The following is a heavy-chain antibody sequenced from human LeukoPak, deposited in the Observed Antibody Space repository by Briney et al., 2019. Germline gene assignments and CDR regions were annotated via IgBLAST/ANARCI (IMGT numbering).Heavy chain of an antibody. CDR1: GFTFSSYS. V-gene: IGHV3-7*01. Sequence: GGSLRLSCAASGFTFSSYSMSWVRQAPGKGLEWVADIKQDGSEKHYVDSVKGRFTVSRDNAKNSLYLQMNNLRAEDTAIYYCVRDPHCSGGSCYSVGFDYWGQGVLVTVSS. CDR3: VRDPHCSGGSCYSVGFDY. J-gene: IGHJ4*02. CDR2: IKQDGSEK. D-gene: IGHD2-15*01.